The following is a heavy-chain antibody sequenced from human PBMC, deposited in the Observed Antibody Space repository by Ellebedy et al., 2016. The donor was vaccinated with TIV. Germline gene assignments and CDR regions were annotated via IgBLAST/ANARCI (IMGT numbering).Heavy chain of an antibody. V-gene: IGHV4-59*01. J-gene: IGHJ4*02. CDR1: GGSISSYY. CDR2: IYYSGYT. CDR3: ARGAAYSSGWYSN. Sequence: SETLSLTYTVSGGSISSYYWSWIRQPPGRGLEWIGYIYYSGYTNYNPSLKSRVTISVDTSKNQFSLRLTSVTAADTAVYYCARGAAYSSGWYSNWGQGTLVAVSS. D-gene: IGHD6-19*01.